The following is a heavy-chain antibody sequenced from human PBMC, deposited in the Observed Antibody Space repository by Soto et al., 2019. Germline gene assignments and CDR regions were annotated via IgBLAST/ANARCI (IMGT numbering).Heavy chain of an antibody. CDR3: ARPYYDSSGTPPEYFDY. D-gene: IGHD3-22*01. J-gene: IGHJ4*02. V-gene: IGHV3-66*04. Sequence: GSLRLSCAASGFTVSSNYMSWVRQAPGKGLEWVSVIYSGGSTYYADSVKGRFTISRDNSKNTLYLQMNSLRAEDTAVYYCARPYYDSSGTPPEYFDYWGQGTLVTVSS. CDR2: IYSGGST. CDR1: GFTVSSNY.